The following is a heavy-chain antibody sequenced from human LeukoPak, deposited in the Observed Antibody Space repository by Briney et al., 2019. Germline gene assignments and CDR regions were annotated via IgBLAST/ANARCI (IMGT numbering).Heavy chain of an antibody. CDR3: AKEASGHSYYSYYYYYYMDV. V-gene: IGHV3-43*01. Sequence: PGGSLRLSCAASGFTFDDYTMHWVRQAPGKGLEWVSLISWDGGSTYYADSVKGRFTISRDNSKNSLYLQMNSLRTEDTALYYCAKEASGHSYYSYYYYYYMDVWGKGTTVTVSS. D-gene: IGHD5-18*01. CDR2: ISWDGGST. J-gene: IGHJ6*03. CDR1: GFTFDDYT.